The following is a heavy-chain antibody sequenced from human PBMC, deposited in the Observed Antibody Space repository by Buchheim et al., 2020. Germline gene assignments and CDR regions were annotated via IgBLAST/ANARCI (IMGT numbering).Heavy chain of an antibody. V-gene: IGHV3-48*01. CDR3: AKNYGSGSHYYGMDV. D-gene: IGHD3-10*01. CDR1: GFTFSSYN. CDR2: ISSSSRTK. J-gene: IGHJ6*02. Sequence: EVQLVESGGGLVQPGGSLRLSCVASGFTFSSYNMNWVRQAPGKGLEWVSDISSSSRTKYYADSVKGRFTISRENAKKSLYLQMNSLRADDTAVYYCAKNYGSGSHYYGMDVWGQGTT.